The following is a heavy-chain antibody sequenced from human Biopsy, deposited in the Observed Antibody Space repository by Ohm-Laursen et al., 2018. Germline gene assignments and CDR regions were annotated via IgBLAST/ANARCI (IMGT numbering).Heavy chain of an antibody. CDR2: IYFTGRT. J-gene: IGHJ2*01. V-gene: IGHV4-59*12. CDR1: GCPIYSYY. D-gene: IGHD5-24*01. Sequence: SQTLSLTCTVSGCPIYSYYWSWIRQPPGKALEWIGYIYFTGRTSYNPSLKSRVTMSVNTSKKQFSLRLSSVTAADTAVNYCASAGYNPNWNFDLWGRSTRVTVSS. CDR3: ASAGYNPNWNFDL.